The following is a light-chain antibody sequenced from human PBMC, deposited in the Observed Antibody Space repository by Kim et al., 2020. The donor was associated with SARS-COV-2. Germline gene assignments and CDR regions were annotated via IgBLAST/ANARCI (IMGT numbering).Light chain of an antibody. J-gene: IGLJ3*02. CDR1: VGSIASNY. CDR3: QSYDSSNPWV. CDR2: GDN. V-gene: IGLV6-57*03. Sequence: ISDTRGVGSIASNYVQWYQRRPGSAPTTVIYGDNQSPSGVPDRFPASIDSSSNSASLTISGLKTEDEADYYCQSYDSSNPWVFGGGTQLTVL.